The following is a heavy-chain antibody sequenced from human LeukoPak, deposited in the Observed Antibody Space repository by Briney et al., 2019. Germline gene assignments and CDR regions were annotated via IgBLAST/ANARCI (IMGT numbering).Heavy chain of an antibody. CDR2: VHTSGST. Sequence: PSETLSLTCTVSGGSISTYYWSWIRQPAGKGLEWIGRVHTSGSTNYNPSLKSRVTISVDNSKNQFSLKLSSVTAADTAIYYCARGLVGTTGEQNWFDPWGQGTLVTVPS. CDR3: ARGLVGTTGEQNWFDP. CDR1: GGSISTYY. D-gene: IGHD1-26*01. J-gene: IGHJ5*02. V-gene: IGHV4-4*07.